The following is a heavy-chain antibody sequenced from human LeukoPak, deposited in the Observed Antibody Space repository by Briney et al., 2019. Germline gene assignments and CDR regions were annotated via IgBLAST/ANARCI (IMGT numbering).Heavy chain of an antibody. CDR2: IGTAGDT. CDR1: GFTFSSYD. V-gene: IGHV3-13*04. J-gene: IGHJ4*02. D-gene: IGHD3-10*01. CDR3: ARGPNYYYGAGSYYNPSDY. Sequence: GGSLRLSCAASGFTFSSYDMHWVRQATGKGLEWVSAIGTAGDTYYPGSVKGRFTISRENAKNSLYLQMNSLRAEDTAVYFCARGPNYYYGAGSYYNPSDYWGQGTLVTVSS.